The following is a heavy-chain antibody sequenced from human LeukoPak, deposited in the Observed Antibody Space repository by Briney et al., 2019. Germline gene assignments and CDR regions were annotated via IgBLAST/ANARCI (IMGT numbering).Heavy chain of an antibody. CDR1: GGTFSSYA. Sequence: GASVKVSCTASGGTFSSYAISWVRQAPGKGLEWMGGIIPIFGTANYAQKFQGRVTITADESTSTAYMELSSLRSEDTAVYYCASRYLTTPLNWYFDLWGRGTLVTVSS. J-gene: IGHJ2*01. D-gene: IGHD3-22*01. CDR3: ASRYLTTPLNWYFDL. V-gene: IGHV1-69*13. CDR2: IIPIFGTA.